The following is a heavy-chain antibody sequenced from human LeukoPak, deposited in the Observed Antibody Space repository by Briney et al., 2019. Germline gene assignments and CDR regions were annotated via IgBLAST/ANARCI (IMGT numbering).Heavy chain of an antibody. J-gene: IGHJ5*02. CDR1: GGSFSGYY. CDR2: INHSGST. V-gene: IGHV4-34*01. Sequence: SETPSLTCAVYGGSFSGYYWSWIRQPPGKGLEWIGEINHSGSTNYNPSLKSRVTISVDTSKNQFSLKLSSVTAADTAVYYCARHRRPYDFWSWGLAWFDPWGQGTLVTVSS. CDR3: ARHRRPYDFWSWGLAWFDP. D-gene: IGHD3-3*01.